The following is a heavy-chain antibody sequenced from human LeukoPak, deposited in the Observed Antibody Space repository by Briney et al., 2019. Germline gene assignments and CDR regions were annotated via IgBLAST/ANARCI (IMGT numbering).Heavy chain of an antibody. D-gene: IGHD2-2*01. CDR3: ARDYCSSTSCSTRGWFDP. J-gene: IGHJ5*02. CDR2: ISSSGSTI. Sequence: GGSLRLSCAASGFTFSDYYMSWIRQAPGKGLEWVSYISSSGSTIYYADPVKGRFTISRDNAKNSLYLQMNSLRAEDTAVYYCARDYCSSTSCSTRGWFDPWGQGTLVTVSS. V-gene: IGHV3-11*01. CDR1: GFTFSDYY.